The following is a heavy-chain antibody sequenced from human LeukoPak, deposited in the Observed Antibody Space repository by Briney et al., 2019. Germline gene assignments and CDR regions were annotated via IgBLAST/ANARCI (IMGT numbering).Heavy chain of an antibody. D-gene: IGHD3-9*01. CDR1: GFTFSSYW. J-gene: IGHJ4*02. CDR3: ATADWFSFDF. V-gene: IGHV3-7*04. Sequence: GGSLRLSCAASGFTFSSYWMSWVRQAPGKGLEWVATIKNDGSEKNYEDSVKGRFTISRDNAKNSLDLQMSGLRAEDTAVYFCATADWFSFDFWGQGTLVTVSS. CDR2: IKNDGSEK.